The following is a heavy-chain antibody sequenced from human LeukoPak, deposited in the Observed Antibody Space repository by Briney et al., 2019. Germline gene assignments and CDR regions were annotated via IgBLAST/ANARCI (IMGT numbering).Heavy chain of an antibody. V-gene: IGHV4-39*07. CDR3: ARVSEMKDAFDI. Sequence: SETLSLTCTVSGYSISSSSYFWVWIRQPPGKGLEWIGSIYYSGSTYYNPSLKSRVTISVDTSKTQFSLKLSSVTAADTAVYYCARVSEMKDAFDIWGQGTMVTVSS. J-gene: IGHJ3*02. CDR2: IYYSGST. CDR1: GYSISSSSYF. D-gene: IGHD1-14*01.